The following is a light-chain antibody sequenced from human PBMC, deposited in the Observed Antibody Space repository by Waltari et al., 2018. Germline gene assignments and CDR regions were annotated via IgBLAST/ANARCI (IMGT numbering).Light chain of an antibody. CDR1: SSDIGGYHY. Sequence: QSALTQPASVSGSPAQSITIPCTGTSSDIGGYHYVSCYQQHPGKAPKLMIYDVNKRPSGVSNRFSGSKSGNTASLTISGLQAEDEADYYCSSYASSITPNWVFGGGTKLTVL. CDR3: SSYASSITPNWV. CDR2: DVN. V-gene: IGLV2-14*01. J-gene: IGLJ3*02.